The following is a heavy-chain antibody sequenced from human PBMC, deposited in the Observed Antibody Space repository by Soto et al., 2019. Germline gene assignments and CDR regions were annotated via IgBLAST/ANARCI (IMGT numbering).Heavy chain of an antibody. CDR3: AKDGVPRQQLVPEDDY. Sequence: ETLSLTCTVSGGSISSYYWSWVRQAPGKGLEWVSAISGSGGSTYYADSVKGRFTISRDNSKNTLYLQMNSLRAEDTAVYYCAKDGVPRQQLVPEDDYWGQGTLVTVSS. V-gene: IGHV3-23*01. CDR2: ISGSGGST. D-gene: IGHD6-13*01. CDR1: GGSISSYY. J-gene: IGHJ4*02.